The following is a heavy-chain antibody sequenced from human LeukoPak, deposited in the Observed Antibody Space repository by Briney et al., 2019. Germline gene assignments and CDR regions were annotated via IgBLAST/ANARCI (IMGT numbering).Heavy chain of an antibody. V-gene: IGHV1-2*04. CDR3: ARHDCSSTSCYNAY. CDR1: GYTFTGYY. J-gene: IGHJ4*02. Sequence: ASVKVSCKASGYTFTGYYMHWVRQAPGQGLEWMGWINPNSGGTNYAQKFQGWVTMTRDTSISTAYMELSSLRSEDTAVYYCARHDCSSTSCYNAYWGQGTLVTVSS. D-gene: IGHD2-2*02. CDR2: INPNSGGT.